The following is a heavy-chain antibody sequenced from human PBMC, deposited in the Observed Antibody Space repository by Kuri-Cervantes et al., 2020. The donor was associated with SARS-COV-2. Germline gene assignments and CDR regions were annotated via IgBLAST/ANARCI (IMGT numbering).Heavy chain of an antibody. J-gene: IGHJ4*02. CDR2: ISYDGSNK. Sequence: GGSLRLSCAASGFTFSSYGMHWVRQAPGKGLEWVAVISYDGSNKYYADSVKGRFTISRDNSKNTLYLQMNSLRAEDTAVYYCVIDRLGAHDSWGQGTLVTVSS. CDR3: VIDRLGAHDS. D-gene: IGHD4/OR15-4a*01. V-gene: IGHV3-30*03. CDR1: GFTFSSYG.